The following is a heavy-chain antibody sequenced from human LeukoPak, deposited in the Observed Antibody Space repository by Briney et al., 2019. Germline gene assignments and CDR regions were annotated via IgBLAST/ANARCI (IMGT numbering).Heavy chain of an antibody. CDR2: ISSNGDTT. V-gene: IGHV3-64*01. CDR1: GFTFNTYA. CDR3: ARSWGVGGTNEIDY. J-gene: IGHJ4*02. D-gene: IGHD3-16*01. Sequence: GGSLRLSCAASGFTFNTYAMHWVRQAPGKGLEYVSGISSNGDTTDYAKSVKGRFSIPRDNSKNTLYLQMGSLTADDMAVYYCARSWGVGGTNEIDYWGQGALVTVSS.